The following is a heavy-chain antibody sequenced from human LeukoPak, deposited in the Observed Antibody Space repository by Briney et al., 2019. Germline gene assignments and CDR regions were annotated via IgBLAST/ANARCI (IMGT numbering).Heavy chain of an antibody. CDR2: IYYSGST. Sequence: SETLSLTCTVSGGSVSSGSYYWSWIRQPPGKGLEWIGYIYYSGSTNYNPSLKSRVTISVDTSKNQFSLKLSSVTAADTAVYYCARGGSRAYTATVSDYWGQGMLVTVSS. CDR1: GGSVSSGSYY. D-gene: IGHD5-18*01. CDR3: ARGGSRAYTATVSDY. J-gene: IGHJ4*02. V-gene: IGHV4-61*01.